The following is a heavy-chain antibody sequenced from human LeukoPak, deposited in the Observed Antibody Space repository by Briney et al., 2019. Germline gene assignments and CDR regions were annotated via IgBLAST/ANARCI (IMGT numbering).Heavy chain of an antibody. Sequence: GGSLRLSCAASGFTFSSYSMNWVRQAPGKGLEWVSSISSSSSYIYYADSVEGRFTISGDNAKNSLYLQMNSLRAEDTAVYYCASGDVADYYGMDVWGQGTTVTVSS. CDR2: ISSSSSYI. CDR1: GFTFSSYS. V-gene: IGHV3-21*01. D-gene: IGHD2-21*02. CDR3: ASGDVADYYGMDV. J-gene: IGHJ6*02.